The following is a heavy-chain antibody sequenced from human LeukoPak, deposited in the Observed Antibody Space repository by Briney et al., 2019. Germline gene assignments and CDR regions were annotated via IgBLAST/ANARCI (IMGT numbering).Heavy chain of an antibody. CDR3: ARLAVAGTGYFDY. D-gene: IGHD6-19*01. CDR1: GYTFTNNW. J-gene: IGHJ4*02. V-gene: IGHV5-51*01. CDR2: IYPGDSDT. Sequence: GESLKISCKGSGYTFTNNWIGWVRQIPGKGLEWMGIIYPGDSDTRYSPSFQGQVTISADKSISTAYLQWSSLKASDTAMYYCARLAVAGTGYFDYWGQGTLVPVSS.